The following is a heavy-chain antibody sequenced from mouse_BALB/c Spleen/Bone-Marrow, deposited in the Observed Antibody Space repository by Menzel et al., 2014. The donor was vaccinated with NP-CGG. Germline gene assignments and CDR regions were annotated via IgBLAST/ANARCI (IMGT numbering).Heavy chain of an antibody. CDR2: ISYSGST. J-gene: IGHJ4*01. V-gene: IGHV3-8*02. Sequence: EVKVEESGPSLVKPSQTLSLTCSVTGDSITSGYWNWIRKFPGNKLEYMGYISYSGSTYYNPSLKSRISITRDTSKNQYYLQLNSVTTEDTATYYCARYYGNHVDYWGQGTSVTVSS. CDR1: GDSITSGY. D-gene: IGHD2-1*01. CDR3: ARYYGNHVDY.